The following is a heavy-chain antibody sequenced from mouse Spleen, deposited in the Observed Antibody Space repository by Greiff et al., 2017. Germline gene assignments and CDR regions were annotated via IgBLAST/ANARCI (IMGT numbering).Heavy chain of an antibody. CDR3: ARYISDYDVGGLMDY. Sequence: EVMLVESGGGLVQPGGSLSLSCAASGFTFTDYYMSWVRQPPGKALEWLGFIRNKANGYTTEYSASVKGRFTISRDNSQSILYLQMNALRAEDSATYYCARYISDYDVGGLMDYWGQGTSVTVSS. CDR1: GFTFTDYY. D-gene: IGHD2-4*01. J-gene: IGHJ4*01. CDR2: IRNKANGYTT. V-gene: IGHV7-3*01.